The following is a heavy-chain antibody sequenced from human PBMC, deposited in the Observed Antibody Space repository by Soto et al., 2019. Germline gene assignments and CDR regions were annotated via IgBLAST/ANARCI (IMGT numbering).Heavy chain of an antibody. Sequence: EASVKVSCKAYGYTFSNYVIIWVRQAPGQGLEWMGWISAYNGNTKYGQKFQGRVTVTTDTSTSTAHMELRGLRSDDTAVYYCGRGNKLVVPGGTPVYYYYGVDVWGQGTTVTVS. CDR1: GYTFSNYV. D-gene: IGHD2-2*01. V-gene: IGHV1-18*01. CDR3: GRGNKLVVPGGTPVYYYYGVDV. CDR2: ISAYNGNT. J-gene: IGHJ6*02.